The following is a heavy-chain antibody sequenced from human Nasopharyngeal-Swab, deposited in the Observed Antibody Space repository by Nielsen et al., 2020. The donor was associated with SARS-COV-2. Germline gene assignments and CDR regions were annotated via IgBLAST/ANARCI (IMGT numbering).Heavy chain of an antibody. J-gene: IGHJ6*02. CDR1: GITVSSNY. D-gene: IGHD5-18*01. V-gene: IGHV3-66*01. Sequence: GESLKISCAASGITVSSNYMTRVRQAPGKGLEWVSLIYSDGSTYYSDSVRGRFTISRDNSKNTLYLQMNYLRAEDTALYYCARDNRLQLWLRFYGLDVWGQGTTVTVSS. CDR2: IYSDGST. CDR3: ARDNRLQLWLRFYGLDV.